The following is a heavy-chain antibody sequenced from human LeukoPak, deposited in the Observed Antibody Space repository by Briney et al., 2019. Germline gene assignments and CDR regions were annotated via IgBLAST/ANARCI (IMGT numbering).Heavy chain of an antibody. CDR2: VSASGAST. J-gene: IGHJ4*02. CDR3: ARQHTAWDVDS. Sequence: PGGSLRLSCAASGFTFSNYAMSWVRQAPGKGLEWVSGVSASGASTYSEDSVKGRFIISRDNSKNTVFLQMNSLRAEDTAVYYCARQHTAWDVDSWGQGILVTVSS. V-gene: IGHV3-23*01. D-gene: IGHD1-1*01. CDR1: GFTFSNYA.